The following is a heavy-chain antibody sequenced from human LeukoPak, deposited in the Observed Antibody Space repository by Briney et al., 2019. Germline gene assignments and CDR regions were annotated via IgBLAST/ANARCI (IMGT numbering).Heavy chain of an antibody. D-gene: IGHD1-26*01. CDR2: ISLGDSDT. CDR1: GYNFISYW. V-gene: IGHV5-51*01. Sequence: GESLQISCKSSGYNFISYWIGWVRQLPGKGLEWMGIISLGDSDTRYSPSFQGQVTISADKSISTAYLQWSSLKASDTAMYYCARRVGADFDYWGQGTLVTVSS. CDR3: ARRVGADFDY. J-gene: IGHJ4*02.